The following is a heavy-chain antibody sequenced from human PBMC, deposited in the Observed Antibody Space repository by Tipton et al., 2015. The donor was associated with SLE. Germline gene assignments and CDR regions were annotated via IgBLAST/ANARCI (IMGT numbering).Heavy chain of an antibody. V-gene: IGHV3-49*04. D-gene: IGHD1-26*01. Sequence: SLRLSCTASGFTFGDYALAWVRQAPGKGLEWVGFIRSKDYGGTTEYAAAVKDRFSISRDDSKSIAYLQVNSLRSEDTAVYYCARGEYYYFYYMDVWGRGTTVTVSS. CDR3: ARGEYYYFYYMDV. J-gene: IGHJ6*03. CDR1: GFTFGDYA. CDR2: IRSKDYGGTT.